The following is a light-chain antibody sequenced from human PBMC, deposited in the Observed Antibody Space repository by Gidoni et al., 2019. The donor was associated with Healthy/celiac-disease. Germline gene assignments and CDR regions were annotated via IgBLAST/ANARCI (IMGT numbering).Light chain of an antibody. CDR2: GAS. Sequence: EIVMTQSPATLSVSPGERATLSCRASQSVSSNLAWYQQKPGQAPRLLIYGASTRATGIPARFSGSGSGTEFTLTISSLHSEDFAVYYCQPYNNWPLTFGGGTKVEIK. CDR1: QSVSSN. J-gene: IGKJ4*01. V-gene: IGKV3-15*01. CDR3: QPYNNWPLT.